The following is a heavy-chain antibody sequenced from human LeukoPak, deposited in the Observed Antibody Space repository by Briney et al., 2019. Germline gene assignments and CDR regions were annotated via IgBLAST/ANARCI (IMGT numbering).Heavy chain of an antibody. CDR3: ATPSGSYYYYYGMDV. Sequence: NPSETLSLTCAVYGGSFSGYYWSWIRQPPGKGLEWIGEINHSGSTNYNPSLKSRVTISVDTSKYQFSLKLSSVTAADTAVYYCATPSGSYYYYYGMDVWGQGTTVTVSS. CDR2: INHSGST. J-gene: IGHJ6*02. V-gene: IGHV4-34*01. D-gene: IGHD1-26*01. CDR1: GGSFSGYY.